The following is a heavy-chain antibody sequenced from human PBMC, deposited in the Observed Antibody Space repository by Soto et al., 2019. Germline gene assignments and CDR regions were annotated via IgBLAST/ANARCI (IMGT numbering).Heavy chain of an antibody. CDR1: GFTFSSDW. Sequence: GGSLRLSCAASGFTFSSDWMHWVRQAPGKGLVWVSRINTDGSDTSYADSVKGRFTISRDNATNTLYLQMDSLRAEDTAVYYCARCTPMFSDYHYYGMDVWGQGTTVTVSS. V-gene: IGHV3-74*01. CDR2: INTDGSDT. CDR3: ARCTPMFSDYHYYGMDV. J-gene: IGHJ6*02. D-gene: IGHD3-10*02.